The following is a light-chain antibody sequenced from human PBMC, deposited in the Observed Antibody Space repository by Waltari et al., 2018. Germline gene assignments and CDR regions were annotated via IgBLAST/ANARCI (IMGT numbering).Light chain of an antibody. CDR3: HQYYTTPYT. Sequence: DIVMTQSPDSLPVSLAERATFNCKSSQSILYSSNHKNYLAWYQQKPGQPPKLLIYWASTRESGVPDRFSGSGSGTDFTLTISSLQAEDVAVYYCHQYYTTPYTFGQGTKLEIK. CDR2: WAS. CDR1: QSILYSSNHKNY. J-gene: IGKJ2*01. V-gene: IGKV4-1*01.